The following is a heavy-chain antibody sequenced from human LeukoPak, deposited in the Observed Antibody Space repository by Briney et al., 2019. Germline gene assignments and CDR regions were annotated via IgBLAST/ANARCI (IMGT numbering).Heavy chain of an antibody. D-gene: IGHD2-15*01. Sequence: SETLSLTCALYGGSFSGYYWSWIRQPPGKGLEWIGEINHSGSTNYNPSLKSRVTISVDTSKNQFSLKLSSVTAADTAVYYCARAYYVVVAAAFDYWGQGTLVTVSS. CDR3: ARAYYVVVAAAFDY. J-gene: IGHJ4*02. V-gene: IGHV4-34*01. CDR2: INHSGST. CDR1: GGSFSGYY.